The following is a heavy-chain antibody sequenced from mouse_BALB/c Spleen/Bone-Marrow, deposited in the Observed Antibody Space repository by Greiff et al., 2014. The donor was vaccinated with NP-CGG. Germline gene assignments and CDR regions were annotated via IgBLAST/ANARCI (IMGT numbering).Heavy chain of an antibody. CDR2: IDPETGGT. Sequence: LQESGAELVRPGASVTLSCKASGYTFTDYEMHWVKQTPVHGLEWIGAIDPETGGTAYNQKFKGKATLTADKSSSTAYMELRSRTSEDSAVYYCTRDGSSRWYFDVWGAGTTVTVSS. J-gene: IGHJ1*01. CDR1: GYTFTDYE. D-gene: IGHD1-1*01. CDR3: TRDGSSRWYFDV. V-gene: IGHV1-15*01.